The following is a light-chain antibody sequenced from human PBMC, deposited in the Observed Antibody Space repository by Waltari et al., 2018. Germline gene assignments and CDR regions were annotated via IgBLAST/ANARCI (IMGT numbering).Light chain of an antibody. CDR3: AAWDDSLSVGV. CDR1: SSNLGRNY. J-gene: IGLJ3*02. CDR2: RNN. V-gene: IGLV1-47*01. Sequence: QSVLTQPPSASGTPGQRVTISCSGSSSNLGRNYVYWYQQFPGTAPKLLISRNNQRPSGVPDRVSGSKSGTSASLAVSGLRSEDEADYYCAAWDDSLSVGVFGGGTRVTVL.